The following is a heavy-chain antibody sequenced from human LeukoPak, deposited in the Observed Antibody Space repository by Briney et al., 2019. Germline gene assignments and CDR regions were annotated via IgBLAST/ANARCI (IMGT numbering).Heavy chain of an antibody. J-gene: IGHJ4*02. CDR3: AREPAAGSGNY. CDR2: IYSSGST. CDR1: GDSISSGTYY. D-gene: IGHD3-10*01. Sequence: TSETLSLTCSVSGDSISSGTYYWSWVRQPAGKGLEWIGRIYSSGSTNYNPSLKSRVALSVDTSKNQFSLRLSSVTAADTAVYYCAREPAAGSGNYWGQGTLVTVSS. V-gene: IGHV4-61*02.